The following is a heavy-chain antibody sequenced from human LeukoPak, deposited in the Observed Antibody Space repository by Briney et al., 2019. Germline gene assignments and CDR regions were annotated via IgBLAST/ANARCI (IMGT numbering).Heavy chain of an antibody. CDR3: ARGFGLNDY. CDR1: GGSFSGYY. J-gene: IGHJ4*02. D-gene: IGHD3-16*01. V-gene: IGHV4-34*01. Sequence: SETLSLTCAVYGGSFSGYYWSWIRQPPGKGLEWIGEINHSGSTNYNPSLKSRVTISVDTSKIQFSLKLSSVTAADTAVYYCARGFGLNDYWGQGTLVTVSS. CDR2: INHSGST.